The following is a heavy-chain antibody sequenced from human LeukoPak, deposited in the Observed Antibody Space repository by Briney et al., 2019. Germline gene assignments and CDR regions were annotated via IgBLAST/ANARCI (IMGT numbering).Heavy chain of an antibody. Sequence: ASVKVSCKASGYTFTGYYMHWVRQAPGQGLEWMGWINPNSGGTNYAQKFQGRVTMTRDTSISTAYMELSRLRSDDTAVYYCARVGGIVVLPAAIYSGTWGNYYMDVWGKGTTVTVSS. V-gene: IGHV1-2*02. CDR2: INPNSGGT. J-gene: IGHJ6*03. CDR3: ARVGGIVVLPAAIYSGTWGNYYMDV. CDR1: GYTFTGYY. D-gene: IGHD2-2*02.